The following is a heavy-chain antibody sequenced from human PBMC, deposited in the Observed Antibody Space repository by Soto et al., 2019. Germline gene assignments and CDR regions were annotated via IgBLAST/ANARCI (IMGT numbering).Heavy chain of an antibody. D-gene: IGHD2-15*01. V-gene: IGHV4-30-2*01. CDR1: GGSISSGGYS. Sequence: TLSLTCAVSGGSISSGGYSWSWIRQPPGKGLEWIGYIYHSGSTYYNPSLKSRVTISVDRSKNQFSLKLSSVTAADTAVYYCARGVVAATHWFDPWGQGTLVTVSS. J-gene: IGHJ5*02. CDR3: ARGVVAATHWFDP. CDR2: IYHSGST.